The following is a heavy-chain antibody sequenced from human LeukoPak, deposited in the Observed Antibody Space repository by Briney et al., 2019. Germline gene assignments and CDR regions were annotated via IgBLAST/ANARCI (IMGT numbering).Heavy chain of an antibody. CDR2: IYSGGST. D-gene: IGHD5-12*01. V-gene: IGHV3-53*01. J-gene: IGHJ2*01. CDR1: GFTVSNNY. Sequence: GGSLRLSCAASGFTVSNNYMSWVRQAPGKGLEWVSVIYSGGSTYYADSVKGRFTISRDNSKDTLYLQLNSLRAEDTAVYYCAKGLYNGMGRWYFDLWGRGTLVTVSS. CDR3: AKGLYNGMGRWYFDL.